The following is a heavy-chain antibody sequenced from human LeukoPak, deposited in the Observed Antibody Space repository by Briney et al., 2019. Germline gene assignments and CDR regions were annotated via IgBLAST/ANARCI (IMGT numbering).Heavy chain of an antibody. V-gene: IGHV4-59*01. CDR3: AREARAMVTY. J-gene: IGHJ4*02. CDR1: GGSISSYY. D-gene: IGHD5-18*01. CDR2: IYYSGST. Sequence: SETLSLTCTVSGGSISSYYWSWIRQPPGKGLEWIGYIYYSGSTNYNPSLKSRVTISVDTSKNQFSLKLSSVTAADTAVYYCAREARAMVTYWGQGTLVTVSS.